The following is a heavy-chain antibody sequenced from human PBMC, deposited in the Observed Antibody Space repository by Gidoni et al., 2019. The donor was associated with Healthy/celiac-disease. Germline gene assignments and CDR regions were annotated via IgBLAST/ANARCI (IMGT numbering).Heavy chain of an antibody. CDR1: GGSISSGSYY. CDR2: IYTSGST. D-gene: IGHD6-19*01. V-gene: IGHV4-61*02. CDR3: ARIGYYSSGWEGYWYFDL. Sequence: QVQLQESGPGLVKPSQTLSLTCTVSGGSISSGSYYWSWIRQPAGKGLEWIGRIYTSGSTTYNPSLKSRVTISVDTSKTQFSLKLSSVTAADTAVYYCARIGYYSSGWEGYWYFDLWGRGTLVTVSS. J-gene: IGHJ2*01.